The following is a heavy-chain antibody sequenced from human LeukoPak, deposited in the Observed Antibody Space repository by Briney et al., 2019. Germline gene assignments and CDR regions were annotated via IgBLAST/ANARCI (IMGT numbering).Heavy chain of an antibody. Sequence: GGSLRLSCAASGFTFSSYAMSWVRQAPGKGLEWVSVISGSGGSTYYADSVKGRFTISRVNSKNTLYLQMNSLRAEDTAVYYCAKRDDFWSGYYYFDYWGQGTLVTVSS. CDR1: GFTFSSYA. V-gene: IGHV3-23*01. CDR2: ISGSGGST. D-gene: IGHD3-3*01. CDR3: AKRDDFWSGYYYFDY. J-gene: IGHJ4*02.